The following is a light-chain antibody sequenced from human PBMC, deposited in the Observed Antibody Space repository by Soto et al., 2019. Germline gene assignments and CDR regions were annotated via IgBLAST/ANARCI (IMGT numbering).Light chain of an antibody. J-gene: IGKJ4*01. Sequence: DIVMTQSPLSLPVTPGEPASISCRSCQSLLHSNGYNYLDWYLQKPGQSPQLLIYLGSNRASGVPDRFSGSGSGTDFTLKISRVEAEDVGVYYCMQALQTPLLTFGGGTKVDIK. V-gene: IGKV2-28*01. CDR3: MQALQTPLLT. CDR2: LGS. CDR1: QSLLHSNGYNY.